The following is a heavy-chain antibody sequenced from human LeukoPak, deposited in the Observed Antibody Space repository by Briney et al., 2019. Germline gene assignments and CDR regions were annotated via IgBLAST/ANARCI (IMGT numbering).Heavy chain of an antibody. CDR3: ARYDVWGTYRAFDY. CDR2: IYHSGST. Sequence: PSDTLSLTCTASGYSISSDYYWGWIRQPPGKGLEWIGFIYHSGSTYYNPSLKSRVTISVDTSKNQFSLKLSSVTAADTAVYYCARYDVWGTYRAFDYWGQGTLVTVSS. J-gene: IGHJ4*02. CDR1: GYSISSDYY. V-gene: IGHV4-38-2*02. D-gene: IGHD3-16*02.